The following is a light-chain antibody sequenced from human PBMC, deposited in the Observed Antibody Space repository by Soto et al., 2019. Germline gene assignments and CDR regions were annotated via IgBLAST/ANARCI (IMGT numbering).Light chain of an antibody. Sequence: EIVLTQSPATLSLSPGERAALSCRVSQNVSSSYLGWYQQKPGQPPRLLIYAASSRATGIPDMISGSGSGTDFTLTISRLEPDYFALYYCQQYGSSPYTFGQGTKLEIK. V-gene: IGKV3-20*01. J-gene: IGKJ2*01. CDR1: QNVSSSY. CDR2: AAS. CDR3: QQYGSSPYT.